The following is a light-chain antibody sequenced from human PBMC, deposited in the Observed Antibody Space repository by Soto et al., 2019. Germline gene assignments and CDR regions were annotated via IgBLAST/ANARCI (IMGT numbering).Light chain of an antibody. Sequence: DIQMTQSPSTLSGSVGDRVTITCRASQTISSWLAWYQQKPGKAPKLLIYKASTLKSGVPSRFSGSGSGTEFTLTISSLQPDDFATYDCQHYNSYPEAFGQGTKVDIK. CDR2: KAS. CDR1: QTISSW. V-gene: IGKV1-5*03. J-gene: IGKJ1*01. CDR3: QHYNSYPEA.